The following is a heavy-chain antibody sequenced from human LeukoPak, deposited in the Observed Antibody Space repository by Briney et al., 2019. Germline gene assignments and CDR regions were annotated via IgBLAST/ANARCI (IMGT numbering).Heavy chain of an antibody. CDR2: IYSGGST. J-gene: IGHJ4*02. Sequence: GGSLRLSCAASGFSFDSHAMNWVRQAPGKGLEWVSLIYSGGSTHYADSVKGRFTISRDSSRNTLYLQMNSLRVEDTAVYYCARDPSAVAINTYGWGQGTLVTVSS. V-gene: IGHV3-66*01. CDR3: ARDPSAVAINTYG. D-gene: IGHD6-13*01. CDR1: GFSFDSHA.